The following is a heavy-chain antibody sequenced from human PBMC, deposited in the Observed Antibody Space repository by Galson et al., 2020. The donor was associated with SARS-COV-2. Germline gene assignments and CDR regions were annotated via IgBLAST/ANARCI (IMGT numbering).Heavy chain of an antibody. Sequence: GESLKISCAASGFTFSSYAMSWVRQAPGKGLEWVSAISGSGGSTYYADSVKGRFTISRDNSKNTLYLQMNSLRAEDTAVYYCAKDGLRGAAAIPLYGMDVWGQGTTVTVYS. D-gene: IGHD2-2*02. CDR1: GFTFSSYA. CDR3: AKDGLRGAAAIPLYGMDV. J-gene: IGHJ6*02. CDR2: ISGSGGST. V-gene: IGHV3-23*01.